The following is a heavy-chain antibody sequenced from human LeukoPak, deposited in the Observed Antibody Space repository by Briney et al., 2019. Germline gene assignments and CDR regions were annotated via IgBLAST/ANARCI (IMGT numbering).Heavy chain of an antibody. CDR3: ARGDSNSSD. D-gene: IGHD6-6*01. V-gene: IGHV4-31*03. Sequence: PSQTLSLTCSVSGGSIRSGAYYWSWIRQYLGKGLEWIGYVNSTGATYYNPPLKSRVAISVDTSKNQFYLRLISVTAADTAVYFCARGDSNSSDWGQGTLVTVSS. CDR1: GGSIRSGAYY. J-gene: IGHJ4*02. CDR2: VNSTGAT.